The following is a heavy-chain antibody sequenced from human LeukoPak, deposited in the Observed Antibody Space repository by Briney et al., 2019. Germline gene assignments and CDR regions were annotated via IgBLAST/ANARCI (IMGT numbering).Heavy chain of an antibody. V-gene: IGHV3-30-3*01. CDR3: ARDTGYYYMDV. CDR2: ISYDGSNK. J-gene: IGHJ6*03. Sequence: SCKASGYTFSSYSMDWVRQAPGKGLEWVAVISYDGSNKYYADSVRGRFTISRDNSKNTLYLQMNSLRAEDTAVYYCARDTGYYYMDVWGKGTTVTVSS. CDR1: GYTFSSYS. D-gene: IGHD4-11*01.